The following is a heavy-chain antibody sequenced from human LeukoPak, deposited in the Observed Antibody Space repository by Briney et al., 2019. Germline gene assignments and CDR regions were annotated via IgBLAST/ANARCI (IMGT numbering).Heavy chain of an antibody. D-gene: IGHD3-16*01. V-gene: IGHV3-7*01. Sequence: PGGSLRLSCAASGFTFSSHWMSWVRQAPGKGLEWVGNIKADGSEAHHVDSVKGRFTISRDNARNSLFLQMNSLRVEDTAVYYCASQSYARFDPWGQGTLVTVSS. CDR1: GFTFSSHW. CDR3: ASQSYARFDP. CDR2: IKADGSEA. J-gene: IGHJ5*02.